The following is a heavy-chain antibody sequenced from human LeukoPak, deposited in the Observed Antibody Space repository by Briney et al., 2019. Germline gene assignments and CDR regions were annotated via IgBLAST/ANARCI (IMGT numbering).Heavy chain of an antibody. CDR1: GFIFDDYA. CDR3: ARLNLGYYDFWSVSHAFDY. Sequence: PGRSLRLSCAASGFIFDDYAMHWVRQAPGKGLEWVSAISWNGNSIVYVDSVKGRFTISRDNAKNSLYLQMNSLRAEDTAVYYCARLNLGYYDFWSVSHAFDYWGQGTLVTVSS. CDR2: ISWNGNSI. V-gene: IGHV3-9*01. J-gene: IGHJ4*02. D-gene: IGHD3-3*01.